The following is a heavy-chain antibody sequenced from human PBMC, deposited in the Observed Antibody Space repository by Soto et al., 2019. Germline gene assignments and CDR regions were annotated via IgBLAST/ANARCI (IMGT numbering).Heavy chain of an antibody. D-gene: IGHD6-19*01. CDR3: AKDSSRWYYPDY. J-gene: IGHJ4*02. CDR1: GFTFSSYA. V-gene: IGHV3-23*01. CDR2: ISGSGGST. Sequence: GGSLRLSCAASGFTFSSYAMSWVRQAPGKGLEWVSAISGSGGSTYYADSANGRFTISRNNSKNTLYLQMNSLRAEDTAVYYCAKDSSRWYYPDYWGQGILVTVSS.